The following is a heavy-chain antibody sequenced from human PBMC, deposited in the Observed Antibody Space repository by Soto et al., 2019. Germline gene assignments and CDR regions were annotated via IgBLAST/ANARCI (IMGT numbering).Heavy chain of an antibody. J-gene: IGHJ4*02. D-gene: IGHD5-12*01. CDR3: ARVVEMATIRVPY. V-gene: IGHV3-66*01. CDR1: GFTVSSNY. Sequence: EVQLVESGGGLVQPGGSLRLSCAASGFTVSSNYMSWVRQAPGKGLEWVSVIYSGGSTYYADSVKGRFTISRDNSKNTLYLQMNSLRAEDTAVYYCARVVEMATIRVPYWGQGTLVTVSS. CDR2: IYSGGST.